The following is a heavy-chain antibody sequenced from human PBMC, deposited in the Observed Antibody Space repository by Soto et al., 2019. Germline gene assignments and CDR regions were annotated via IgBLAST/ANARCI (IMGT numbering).Heavy chain of an antibody. CDR2: IYYSGST. Sequence: PSETLSLTCTVSGGSISSYYWSWIRQPPGKGLEWIGYIYYSGSTNYNPSLKSRVTVSVGTSKNQFSLKLSSVTAADTAVYYCARETRLAYSSSSSYYYGMDVWGQGTTVTVSS. J-gene: IGHJ6*02. CDR1: GGSISSYY. D-gene: IGHD6-6*01. CDR3: ARETRLAYSSSSSYYYGMDV. V-gene: IGHV4-59*01.